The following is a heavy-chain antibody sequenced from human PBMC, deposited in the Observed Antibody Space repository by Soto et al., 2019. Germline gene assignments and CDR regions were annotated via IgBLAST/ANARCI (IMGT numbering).Heavy chain of an antibody. CDR1: GGSFSGYY. CDR3: ARPVGVEQQLVHDAFDI. Sequence: SETLSLTCAVYGGSFSGYYWSWIRQPPGKGLEWIGEINYSGSTNYNPPLKSRVTISVDTPKNQFSLNLSSVTAADTAVYYCARPVGVEQQLVHDAFDIWGQGTMVTVSS. J-gene: IGHJ3*02. D-gene: IGHD6-13*01. V-gene: IGHV4-34*01. CDR2: INYSGST.